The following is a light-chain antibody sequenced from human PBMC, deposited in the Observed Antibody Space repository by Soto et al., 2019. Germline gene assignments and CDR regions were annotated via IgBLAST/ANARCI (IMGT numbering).Light chain of an antibody. CDR1: QPVLYSSNNRNY. CDR2: WAS. J-gene: IGKJ2*01. CDR3: HQYLSAPFT. V-gene: IGKV4-1*01. Sequence: TVMTQSPDSLAVSLGERATINCKSSQPVLYSSNNRNYLAWYQQRPGQPPKLLIYWASTRESGVPDRFSGSGAGTDFPLTSTSLQAEDVAVYYWHQYLSAPFTFGQGTKLEIK.